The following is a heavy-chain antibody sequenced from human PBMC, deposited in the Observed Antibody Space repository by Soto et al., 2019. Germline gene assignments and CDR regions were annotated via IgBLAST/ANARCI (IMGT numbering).Heavy chain of an antibody. Sequence: QLQLQESGPGLVKPSETLSLTCTVSGGSISSSSYYWGWIRQPPGKGLEWIGSIYYSGSTYYNPSLRSGATISVDTSKNRSSRRRSFGTAPEPALYYWARGIVRPKGWFAPWGRGTLVTVSS. J-gene: IGHJ5*02. V-gene: IGHV4-39*01. CDR1: GGSISSSSYY. CDR2: IYYSGST. CDR3: ARGIVRPKGWFAP. D-gene: IGHD3-10*01.